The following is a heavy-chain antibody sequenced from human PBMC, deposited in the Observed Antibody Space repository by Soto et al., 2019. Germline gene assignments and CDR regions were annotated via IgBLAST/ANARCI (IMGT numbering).Heavy chain of an antibody. CDR1: TFTFTSSA. V-gene: IGHV1-58*01. Sequence: GASVKVSCKASTFTFTSSAVQWVRQARGQRLEWIGWIVVGSGNTKYAQYFQERVTITRDMSSGTAYLELSSLRSEDTAVYYCATHSDGATYYFDYWGQGTLVTVSS. CDR3: ATHSDGATYYFDY. D-gene: IGHD1-26*01. CDR2: IVVGSGNT. J-gene: IGHJ4*02.